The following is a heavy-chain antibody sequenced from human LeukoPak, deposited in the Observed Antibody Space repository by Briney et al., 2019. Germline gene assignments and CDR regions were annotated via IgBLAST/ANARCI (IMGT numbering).Heavy chain of an antibody. CDR2: IYSGGNT. V-gene: IGHV3-53*01. CDR1: GFTVSSNY. J-gene: IGHJ6*02. CDR3: ARDCSGSHVQLCGMDV. Sequence: EGSLRLSCAASGFTVSSNYMSWVRQAPGKGLEWVSVIYSGGNTYYGDSVKGRFTISRDNSKNTLYLQMNSLRAEDTAVYFCARDCSGSHVQLCGMDVWGQGTTVTVSS. D-gene: IGHD1-26*01.